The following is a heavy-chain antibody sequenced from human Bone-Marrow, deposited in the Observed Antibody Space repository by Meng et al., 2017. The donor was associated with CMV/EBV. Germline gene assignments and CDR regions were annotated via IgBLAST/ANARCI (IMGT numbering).Heavy chain of an antibody. Sequence: GESLKISCKGSGYSFIGYWIGWVRQMPGKGLEWMGIIYPGDSDTRYSPSFQGQVTISADKSISTAYLQWSSLKASDTAMYYCARHPYCGGDCYYGGVDYWGQGTLVTVSS. J-gene: IGHJ4*02. CDR3: ARHPYCGGDCYYGGVDY. D-gene: IGHD2-21*01. CDR2: IYPGDSDT. V-gene: IGHV5-51*01. CDR1: GYSFIGYW.